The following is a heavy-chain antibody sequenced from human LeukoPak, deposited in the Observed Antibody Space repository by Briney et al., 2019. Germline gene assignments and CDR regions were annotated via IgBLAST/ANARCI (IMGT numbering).Heavy chain of an antibody. CDR2: IRYDGSNK. J-gene: IGHJ4*02. Sequence: PGGSLRLSCAASGFTFSSYWMSWVRQAPGKGLEWVAFIRYDGSNKYYADSVKGRFTISRDNSKNTLYLQMNSLRAEDTAVYYCAKDGGWHGSGSYYNVYWGQGTLVTVSS. D-gene: IGHD3-10*01. CDR3: AKDGGWHGSGSYYNVY. V-gene: IGHV3-30*02. CDR1: GFTFSSYW.